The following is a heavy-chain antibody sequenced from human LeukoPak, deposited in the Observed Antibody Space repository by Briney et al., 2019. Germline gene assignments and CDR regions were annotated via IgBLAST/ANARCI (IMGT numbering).Heavy chain of an antibody. CDR3: AKMSGWSNFDY. J-gene: IGHJ4*02. CDR1: GFTFSTYT. V-gene: IGHV3-23*01. D-gene: IGHD6-19*01. Sequence: GGSLRLSCAASGFTFSTYTMYWVRQAPGKGLEWVSAISGSGGSTYYADSVKGRFTISRDNSKNTLLLQMDSLRADDTAVYYCAKMSGWSNFDYWGQGTLVTVSS. CDR2: ISGSGGST.